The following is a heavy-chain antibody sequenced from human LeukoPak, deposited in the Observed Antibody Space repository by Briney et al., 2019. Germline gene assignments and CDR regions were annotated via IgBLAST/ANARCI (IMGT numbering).Heavy chain of an antibody. V-gene: IGHV4-38-2*02. CDR3: ARVIDVAAAGYFDS. CDR1: GFSITTGYY. CDR2: IFRIGST. J-gene: IGHJ4*02. Sequence: PSETLSLTCTVSGFSITTGYYWAWIRQPPGKGLEWIGTIFRIGSTYYNPSLKSRVTISVDTSKNQFSLKLSSVTAADTALYSCARVIDVAAAGYFDSWGQGTQVTVSS. D-gene: IGHD6-13*01.